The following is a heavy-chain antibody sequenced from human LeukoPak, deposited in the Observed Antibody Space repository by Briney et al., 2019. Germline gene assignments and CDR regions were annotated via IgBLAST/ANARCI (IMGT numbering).Heavy chain of an antibody. J-gene: IGHJ4*02. V-gene: IGHV4-39*01. CDR2: IYYSGST. CDR3: ARQQYVSSGYYYFDY. D-gene: IGHD3-22*01. Sequence: PSETLSLTCTVSGGSISSSSYYWGWIRQPPGKGLEWIGSIYYSGSTYYNPSLKSRVTISVDTSKNQFSLKLSSVTAADTAVYYCARQQYVSSGYYYFDYWGQGTLVTVSS. CDR1: GGSISSSSYY.